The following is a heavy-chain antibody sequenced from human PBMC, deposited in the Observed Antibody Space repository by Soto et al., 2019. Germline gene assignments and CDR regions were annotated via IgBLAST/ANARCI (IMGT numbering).Heavy chain of an antibody. D-gene: IGHD4-17*01. V-gene: IGHV5-51*01. Sequence: PGESLKISCKGSGYSFTSYWIGWVRQMPGKGLEWMGIIYPGDSDTRYSPSFQGQVTISADKSISTAYLQWGSLKASDTAMYYCARDYGDYRSAFYGMDVWGQGTTVTVSS. CDR1: GYSFTSYW. CDR3: ARDYGDYRSAFYGMDV. CDR2: IYPGDSDT. J-gene: IGHJ6*02.